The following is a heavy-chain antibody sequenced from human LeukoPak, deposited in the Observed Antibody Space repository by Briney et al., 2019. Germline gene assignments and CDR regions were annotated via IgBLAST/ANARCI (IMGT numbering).Heavy chain of an antibody. CDR3: ARDLFLR. V-gene: IGHV3-48*02. CDR1: GFTFSNYG. D-gene: IGHD3-10*02. J-gene: IGHJ4*02. CDR2: ISSDSSRI. Sequence: AGGSLRLSCAASGFTFSNYGMNWVRQAPGKGLEWVSYISSDSSRISYADSVKGRFTISRDNAKNSLYLQMNSLRDEDTAVYYCARDLFLRWGQGTLVTVPS.